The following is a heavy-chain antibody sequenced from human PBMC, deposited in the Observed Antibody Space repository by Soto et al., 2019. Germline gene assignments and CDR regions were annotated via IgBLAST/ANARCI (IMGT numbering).Heavy chain of an antibody. J-gene: IGHJ6*02. CDR1: GYTFTSYD. CDR2: MNPNSANT. CDR3: AREGVRGMDV. V-gene: IGHV1-8*01. Sequence: QVQLVQSGAEVKKPGASVKVSCKASGYTFTSYDINWVRQATGQGLEWMGRMNPNSANTGYAQQFQCRVTMPRNTSISTAYVGLSSLRSEDTVVYDLAREGVRGMDVWGQGTTVTVSS. D-gene: IGHD3-16*01.